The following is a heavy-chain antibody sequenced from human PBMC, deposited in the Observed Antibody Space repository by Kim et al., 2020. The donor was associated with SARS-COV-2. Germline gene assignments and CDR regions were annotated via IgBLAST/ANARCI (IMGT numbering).Heavy chain of an antibody. V-gene: IGHV1-18*01. CDR1: GYTFTNSG. D-gene: IGHD2-21*01. CDR2: VSGYNGNT. J-gene: IGHJ5*02. Sequence: ASVKVSCKASGYTFTNSGIGWVRQAPGQGLEWMGWVSGYNGNTKYAQKFQGRLTMTTDTSTNTAYMELRSLRSDDTAMYYRARAAYSYNWFDPWGQGTLV. CDR3: ARAAYSYNWFDP.